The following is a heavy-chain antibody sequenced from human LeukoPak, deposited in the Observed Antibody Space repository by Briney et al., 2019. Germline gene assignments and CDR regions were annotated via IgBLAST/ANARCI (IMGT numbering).Heavy chain of an antibody. Sequence: SQTLSLTCAISGDSVSSNSAAWNWIRQSPSRGLEWLGRTYYRSKWYNDYAVSVKGRITINPDTSKNQFSLQLNSVTPEDTAVYYCAREGIAVAGTTYYFDYWGQGTLVTVSS. CDR2: TYYRSKWYN. D-gene: IGHD6-19*01. CDR1: GDSVSSNSAA. CDR3: AREGIAVAGTTYYFDY. V-gene: IGHV6-1*01. J-gene: IGHJ4*02.